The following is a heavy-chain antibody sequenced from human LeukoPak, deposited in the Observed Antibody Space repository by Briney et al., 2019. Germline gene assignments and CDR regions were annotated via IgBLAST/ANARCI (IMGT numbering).Heavy chain of an antibody. CDR2: INHSGST. J-gene: IGHJ3*02. CDR1: GGSFSGYS. CDR3: ARDGDSLAFDI. Sequence: SETLSLTCVVYGGSFSGYSWNWIRQPPGKGLEWIGEINHSGSTNYNPSLKSRVTISVDTSKNQFSLKLSSVTAADTAVYYCARDGDSLAFDIWGQGTMVTVSS. V-gene: IGHV4-34*01. D-gene: IGHD4-17*01.